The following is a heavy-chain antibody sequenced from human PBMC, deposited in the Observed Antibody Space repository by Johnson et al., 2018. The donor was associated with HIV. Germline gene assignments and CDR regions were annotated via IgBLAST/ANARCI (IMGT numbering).Heavy chain of an antibody. V-gene: IGHV3-66*01. J-gene: IGHJ3*02. Sequence: VQLVESGGGLVQPGGSLRLSCAASGFTFSSNYMSWVRQGPGKGLEWVSVIYSGGRTYSADSVKGRFTISRDNSKNTLYLQMNSLRVEDTAMYYCARDPTTVITMAFDIWGQGTMVTVSS. CDR1: GFTFSSNY. D-gene: IGHD4-11*01. CDR2: IYSGGRT. CDR3: ARDPTTVITMAFDI.